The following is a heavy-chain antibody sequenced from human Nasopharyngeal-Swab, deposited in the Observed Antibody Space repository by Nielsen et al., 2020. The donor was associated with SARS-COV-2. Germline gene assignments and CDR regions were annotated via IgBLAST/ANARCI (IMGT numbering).Heavy chain of an antibody. Sequence: GESLKISCVASGFTVSHYAIHWVCQAPGKGLEWVDLLSYDGDTNYVADSVKGRFAISRDSSKNTVFLEMRSLRAEDTAVYYCARDDRSCTTANCNYYYYYGMDIWGQGTTVTVSS. D-gene: IGHD1-1*01. J-gene: IGHJ6*02. CDR3: ARDDRSCTTANCNYYYYYGMDI. CDR2: LSYDGDTN. CDR1: GFTVSHYA. V-gene: IGHV3-30*09.